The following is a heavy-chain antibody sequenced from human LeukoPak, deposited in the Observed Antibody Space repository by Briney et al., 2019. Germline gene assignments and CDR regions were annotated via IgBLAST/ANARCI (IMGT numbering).Heavy chain of an antibody. D-gene: IGHD3-10*01. CDR2: INHSGST. CDR3: ARVGYYYGSGTDY. Sequence: SETLSLTCAVYGGSFSGYYWSSIRQPPGKGLEWIGEINHSGSTNYNPSLKSRVTISVDTSKNQFSLKLSSVTAADTAVYYCARVGYYYGSGTDYWGQGTLVTVSS. V-gene: IGHV4-34*01. CDR1: GGSFSGYY. J-gene: IGHJ4*02.